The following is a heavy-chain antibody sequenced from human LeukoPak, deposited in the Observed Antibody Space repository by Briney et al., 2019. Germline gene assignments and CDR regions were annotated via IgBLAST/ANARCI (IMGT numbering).Heavy chain of an antibody. CDR2: ISTDGSDT. V-gene: IGHV3-74*01. CDR3: ATLSQTRPFDY. Sequence: PGGSLRLSCAASGFTFSTYWMRWVRRPPGEVLVWVSLISTDGSDTRYMDSGKGRSTISRDNAKNTLYLQMNSLRVEDTAIYYCATLSQTRPFDYWGQGTQVTVSS. J-gene: IGHJ4*02. CDR1: GFTFSTYW.